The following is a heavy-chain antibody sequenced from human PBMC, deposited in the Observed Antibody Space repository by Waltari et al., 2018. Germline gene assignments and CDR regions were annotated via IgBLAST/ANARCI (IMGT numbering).Heavy chain of an antibody. Sequence: VHGGGSLRVSCAASGFTFSNSAMSWVRQAPGTGLEWVSAISATGGDSYYADSVKGRFTISRDNSKNTLSLQMNSLRAEDTALYYCAKGLEIHVTEGHPVDYWGQGTLVTVSS. CDR1: GFTFSNSA. V-gene: IGHV3-23*01. J-gene: IGHJ4*02. D-gene: IGHD3-16*01. CDR3: AKGLEIHVTEGHPVDY. CDR2: ISATGGDS.